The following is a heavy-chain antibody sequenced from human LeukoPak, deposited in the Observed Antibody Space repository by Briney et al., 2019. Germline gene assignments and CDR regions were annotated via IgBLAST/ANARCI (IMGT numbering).Heavy chain of an antibody. J-gene: IGHJ4*02. Sequence: GGSLRLSCAASGFTFSSYGMSWVRQAPGKELEWVSAISGSGGSTYYADSVKGRFTISRDNSKNTLYLQMNSLRAEDTAVYYCAKPGDYGWFDYWGQGTLVTVSS. CDR1: GFTFSSYG. CDR3: AKPGDYGWFDY. CDR2: ISGSGGST. V-gene: IGHV3-23*01. D-gene: IGHD4-17*01.